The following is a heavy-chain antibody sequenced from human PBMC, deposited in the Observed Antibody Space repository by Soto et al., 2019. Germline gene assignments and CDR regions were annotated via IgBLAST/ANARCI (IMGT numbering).Heavy chain of an antibody. D-gene: IGHD3-22*01. CDR3: ASTYYYDSSGYYPTVAYFDY. V-gene: IGHV3-7*05. J-gene: IGHJ4*02. Sequence: LRLSCAASGFTFSSYWMSWVRQAPGKGLEWVANIKQDGSEKYYVDSVKGRFTISRDNAKNSLYLQMNSLRAEDTAVYYCASTYYYDSSGYYPTVAYFDYWGQGTLVTAPQ. CDR2: IKQDGSEK. CDR1: GFTFSSYW.